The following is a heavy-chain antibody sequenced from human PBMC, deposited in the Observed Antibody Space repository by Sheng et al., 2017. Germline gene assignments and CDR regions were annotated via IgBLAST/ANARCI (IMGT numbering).Heavy chain of an antibody. D-gene: IGHD3-16*01. Sequence: EVQLVESGGGLVKPGGSLRLSCTVSGFIFSTYSMNWVRQAPGKGLEWVSSISGSTSYIYYADSVKGRFTISRDNAKNSMYLQMDSLRAEDTAIYYCARYAYGRYFDYWGQGTLVTVSS. J-gene: IGHJ4*02. CDR1: GFIFSTYS. CDR2: ISGSTSYI. CDR3: ARYAYGRYFDY. V-gene: IGHV3-21*04.